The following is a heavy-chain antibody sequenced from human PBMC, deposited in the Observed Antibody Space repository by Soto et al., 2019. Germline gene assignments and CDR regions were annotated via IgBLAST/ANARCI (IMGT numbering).Heavy chain of an antibody. CDR1: GGTFSSYD. CDR3: ARHNDDISGYYGDY. Sequence: QVQLVQSGAEVKKPGSSVKGSCKASGGTFSSYDISWVRQAPGQGREWMGGIIPIFGTANYAQKFQGRVTITADESTSTAYMELRSLRSEDTALYSCARHNDDISGYYGDYWGQGPLVTVSS. CDR2: IIPIFGTA. D-gene: IGHD3-22*01. J-gene: IGHJ4*02. V-gene: IGHV1-69*01.